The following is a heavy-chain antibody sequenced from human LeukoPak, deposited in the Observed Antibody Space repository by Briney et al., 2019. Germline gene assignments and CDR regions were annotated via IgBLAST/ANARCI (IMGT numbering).Heavy chain of an antibody. J-gene: IGHJ4*02. V-gene: IGHV1-46*01. CDR1: GYTFTSYY. CDR3: ARDAPLYCSGGSCYRWGEVDY. Sequence: ASVKVSCKASGYTFTSYYMRWVRQAPGQGLEWMGIINPSGGSTSYAQKFQGRVTMTTDTSTSTAYMELRSLRSDDTAVYYCARDAPLYCSGGSCYRWGEVDYWGQGTLVTVSS. D-gene: IGHD2-15*01. CDR2: INPSGGST.